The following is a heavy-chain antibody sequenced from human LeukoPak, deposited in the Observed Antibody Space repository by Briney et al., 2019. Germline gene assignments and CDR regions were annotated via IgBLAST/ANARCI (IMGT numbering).Heavy chain of an antibody. Sequence: TSETLSLTCAVYGGSFSGYYWSWIRQPPGKGLEWIGEINHSGSTNYNPSLKSRVTISVDTSKNQFSLKLSSVTAADTAVYYCARDRQYSSGWYSWYFDLWGRGTLVTVSS. CDR3: ARDRQYSSGWYSWYFDL. J-gene: IGHJ2*01. V-gene: IGHV4-34*01. CDR2: INHSGST. D-gene: IGHD6-19*01. CDR1: GGSFSGYY.